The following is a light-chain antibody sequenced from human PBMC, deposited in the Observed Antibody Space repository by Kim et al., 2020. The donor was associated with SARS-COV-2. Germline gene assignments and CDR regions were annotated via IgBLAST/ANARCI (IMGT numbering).Light chain of an antibody. V-gene: IGLV1-47*01. CDR1: GSHIGSNY. CDR3: AAWDDSLSGPG. Sequence: GQRVTIACSGSGSHIGSNYVYWYRQLPGTAPKLLIYRNNQRPSGVPDRFSGSKSGTSASLAISGLRSEDEADYYCAAWDDSLSGPGFGGGTQLTVL. CDR2: RNN. J-gene: IGLJ3*02.